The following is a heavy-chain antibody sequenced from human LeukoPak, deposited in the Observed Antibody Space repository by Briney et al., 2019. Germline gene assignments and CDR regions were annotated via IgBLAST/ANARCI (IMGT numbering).Heavy chain of an antibody. V-gene: IGHV3-9*01. J-gene: IGHJ4*02. CDR3: AKRTMSAFDS. CDR1: GFTFDDYA. CDR2: ISWNSGSI. Sequence: PGRSLRLSCAASGFTFDDYAMHWVRQAPGKGLEWVSGISWNSGSIGYADSVKGRFTISRDNSKNVVYLQMNSLTVEDAATYYCAKRTMSAFDSWGQGTLLIVSS.